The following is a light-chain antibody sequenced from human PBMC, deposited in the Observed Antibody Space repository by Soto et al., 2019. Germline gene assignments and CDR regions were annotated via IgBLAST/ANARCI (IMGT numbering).Light chain of an antibody. CDR2: DVS. CDR3: SSYTTSSTLVV. Sequence: QSALTQPASVSGSPGQSITISCTGTGSDVGGYNYVSWYQQHPGKAPKLMIYDVSNRPSGVSIRFSGSKSGNTASLTISGLQAEDEADYYCSSYTTSSTLVVFGGGTKVTV. V-gene: IGLV2-14*03. CDR1: GSDVGGYNY. J-gene: IGLJ2*01.